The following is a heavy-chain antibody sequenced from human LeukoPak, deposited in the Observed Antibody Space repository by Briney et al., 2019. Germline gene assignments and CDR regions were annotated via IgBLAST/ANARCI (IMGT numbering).Heavy chain of an antibody. V-gene: IGHV4-34*01. CDR1: GGSFSGYY. CDR3: ARVAQKLERIALAATSEWRANWYFDL. J-gene: IGHJ2*01. D-gene: IGHD6-19*01. CDR2: INHSGST. Sequence: SETLSLTCAVYGGSFSGYYWSWIRQPPGKGLEWIGEINHSGSTNYNPSLKSRVTISVDTSKNQFSLKLSSVTAADTAVYYCARVAQKLERIALAATSEWRANWYFDLWGRGTLVIVSS.